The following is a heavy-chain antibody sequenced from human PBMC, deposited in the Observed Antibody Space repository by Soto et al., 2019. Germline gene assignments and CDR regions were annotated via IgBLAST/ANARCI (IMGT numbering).Heavy chain of an antibody. V-gene: IGHV4-59*01. D-gene: IGHD2-15*01. CDR3: AAAPRE. CDR2: IYYSGGT. Sequence: PSETLSLTCSVSGGSISGYYWSWIRQTPEKGLERIGYIYYSGGTNYNPSLKSRVTMLIDMSKNQFSLKLTSVSAADTAVYYCAAAPREWGQGILVTVSS. J-gene: IGHJ4*02. CDR1: GGSISGYY.